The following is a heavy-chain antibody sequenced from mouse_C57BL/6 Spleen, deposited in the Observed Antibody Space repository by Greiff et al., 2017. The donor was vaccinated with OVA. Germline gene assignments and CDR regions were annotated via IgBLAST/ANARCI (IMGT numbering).Heavy chain of an antibody. V-gene: IGHV1-80*01. Sequence: QVHVKQSGAELVKPGASVKISCKASGYAFSSYWMNWVKQRPGKGLEWIGQIYPGDGDTNYNGKFKGKATLTADKSSSTAYMQLSSLTSEDSAVYFCARQGTGEGRYFDVWGTGTTVTVSS. CDR2: IYPGDGDT. CDR3: ARQGTGEGRYFDV. J-gene: IGHJ1*03. CDR1: GYAFSSYW. D-gene: IGHD2-14*01.